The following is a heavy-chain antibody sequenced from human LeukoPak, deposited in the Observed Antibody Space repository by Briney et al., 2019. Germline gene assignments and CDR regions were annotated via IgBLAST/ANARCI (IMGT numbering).Heavy chain of an antibody. CDR2: IWYDGSNK. CDR3: AKDARFGELLVGKSYYFDY. CDR1: GFTFSSYG. V-gene: IGHV3-33*06. J-gene: IGHJ4*02. Sequence: PGGSLRLSCAASGFTFSSYGMHWVRQAPGKGLEWVAVIWYDGSNKYYADSVKGRFIISRDNSKNTLYLQMNSLRAEDTAVYYCAKDARFGELLVGKSYYFDYWGQGTLVTVSS. D-gene: IGHD3-10*01.